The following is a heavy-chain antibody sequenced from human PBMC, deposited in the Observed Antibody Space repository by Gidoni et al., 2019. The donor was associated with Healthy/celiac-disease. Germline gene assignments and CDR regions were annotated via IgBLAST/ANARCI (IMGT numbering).Heavy chain of an antibody. CDR2: TYYRSKWYN. V-gene: IGHV6-1*01. CDR1: GDSVSSNSAA. J-gene: IGHJ6*02. CDR3: ARVVIIPVYYYYYGMDV. Sequence: QVQPQQSGPGLVKPSQTLSLTCAISGDSVSSNSAAWNWIRQSPSRGLEWLGRTYYRSKWYNDYAVSVKSRITINPDTSKNQFSLQLNSVTPEDTAVYYCARVVIIPVYYYYYGMDVWGQGTTVTVSS. D-gene: IGHD3-3*01.